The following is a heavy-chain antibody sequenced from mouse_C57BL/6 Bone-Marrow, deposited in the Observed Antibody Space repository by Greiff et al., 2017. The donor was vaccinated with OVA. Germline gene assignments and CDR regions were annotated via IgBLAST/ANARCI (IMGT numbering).Heavy chain of an antibody. CDR3: ARYSYYGSLAY. V-gene: IGHV1-26*01. CDR2: INPNNGGT. Sequence: EVQLQQSGPELVKPGASVKISCKASGYTFTDYYMNWVKQSHGKSLEWIGDINPNNGGTSYNQKFKGKATLTVDKSSSTAYMELRSLTSEDSAVYYCARYSYYGSLAYWGQGTLVTVSA. D-gene: IGHD1-1*01. CDR1: GYTFTDYY. J-gene: IGHJ3*01.